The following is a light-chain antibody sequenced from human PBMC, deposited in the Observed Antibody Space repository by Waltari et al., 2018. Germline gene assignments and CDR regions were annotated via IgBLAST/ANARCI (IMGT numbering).Light chain of an antibody. J-gene: IGKJ2*01. V-gene: IGKV3-15*01. CDR1: QDVTNR. CDR3: QQYNNWPRT. Sequence: ETVMTQSPATLSVSPGERVTLSCRASQDVTNRLAWFQQKPGQAPRLLMFDATTRATDFPGRFSGSGSGTEFTLTISSLQSEDFAVDYCQQYNNWPRTFGQGTKLEI. CDR2: DAT.